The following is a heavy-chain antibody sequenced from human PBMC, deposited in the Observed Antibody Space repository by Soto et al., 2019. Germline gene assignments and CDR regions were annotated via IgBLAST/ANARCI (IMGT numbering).Heavy chain of an antibody. CDR2: TRNKANSYTT. Sequence: GGSLRLSCAASGFTFSDHYMDWVRQAPGKALEWVGRTRNKANSYTTEYAASVKGRFTISRNDSKNSLYLQMNSLKTEDTAVYYCARDVRTAMASGVPYYYYGMDVWGQGTTVTVSS. V-gene: IGHV3-72*01. CDR1: GFTFSDHY. D-gene: IGHD5-18*01. J-gene: IGHJ6*02. CDR3: ARDVRTAMASGVPYYYYGMDV.